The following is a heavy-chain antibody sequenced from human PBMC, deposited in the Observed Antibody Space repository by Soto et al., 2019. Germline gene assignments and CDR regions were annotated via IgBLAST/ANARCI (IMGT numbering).Heavy chain of an antibody. Sequence: SVKVSCKASGGTFSSYTISWVRQAPGQGLEWMGRIIPILGIANYAQKFQGRVTITADKSTSTAYMELSSLRSEDTAVYYCARDYKRGTAQGFDPWGQGTLVIVSS. CDR2: IIPILGIA. D-gene: IGHD1-1*01. J-gene: IGHJ5*02. V-gene: IGHV1-69*04. CDR3: ARDYKRGTAQGFDP. CDR1: GGTFSSYT.